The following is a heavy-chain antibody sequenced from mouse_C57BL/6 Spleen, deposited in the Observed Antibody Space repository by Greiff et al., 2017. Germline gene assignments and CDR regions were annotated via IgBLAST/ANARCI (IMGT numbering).Heavy chain of an antibody. V-gene: IGHV5-17*01. J-gene: IGHJ1*03. CDR2: ISSGSSTI. CDR1: GFTFSDYG. D-gene: IGHD2-4*01. Sequence: EVKLVESGGGLVKPGGSLKLSCAASGFTFSDYGMHWVRQAPEKGLEWVAYISSGSSTIYYADTVKGRFTISRDNAKNTLFLQMTSLRSEDTAMYYCARDDYDDGGYFDVWGTGTTVTVSS. CDR3: ARDDYDDGGYFDV.